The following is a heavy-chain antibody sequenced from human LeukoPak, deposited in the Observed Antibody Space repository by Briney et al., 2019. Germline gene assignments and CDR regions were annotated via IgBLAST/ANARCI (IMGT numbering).Heavy chain of an antibody. CDR2: INQSGTH. D-gene: IGHD3-10*01. V-gene: IGHV4-34*01. Sequence: PSETLSLTCAVYGGSFSGYYWSWIRQPPGKGLEWHGEINQSGTHNYNPSLKSRVTISVDTSKNQFSLKLSSVTAADTAVYYCVLLGTMVRGVTSTNWFDPWGQGTLVTVSS. J-gene: IGHJ5*02. CDR1: GGSFSGYY. CDR3: VLLGTMVRGVTSTNWFDP.